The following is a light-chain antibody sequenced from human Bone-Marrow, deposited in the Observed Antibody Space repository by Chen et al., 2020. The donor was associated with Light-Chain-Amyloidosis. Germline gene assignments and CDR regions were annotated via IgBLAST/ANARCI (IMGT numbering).Light chain of an antibody. CDR3: QVWDRSSDRPV. Sequence: SYVLTQPSSVSVPPGQAATHACGGNNIGSTSVHWYQQTPGQAPLLVVYDDSDRPSGIPERLAGSNSGKTATLTISRVEAGDEADYYCQVWDRSSDRPVFGGGTKLTVL. J-gene: IGLJ3*02. CDR1: NIGSTS. V-gene: IGLV3-21*02. CDR2: DDS.